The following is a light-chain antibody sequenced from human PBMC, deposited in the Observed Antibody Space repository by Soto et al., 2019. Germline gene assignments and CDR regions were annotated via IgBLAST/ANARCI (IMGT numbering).Light chain of an antibody. CDR1: QSVSSSY. V-gene: IGKV3-20*01. CDR2: GAS. CDR3: QQYGSSPWT. Sequence: ESVLTQSPGTLSLSPGERATLSCRASQSVSSSYLAWYQQKPGQAPRLLIYGASSRATGIPDRFSGSGSGTDFTLTISRLEPEDLAVYYCQQYGSSPWTFGQGTKVEIK. J-gene: IGKJ1*01.